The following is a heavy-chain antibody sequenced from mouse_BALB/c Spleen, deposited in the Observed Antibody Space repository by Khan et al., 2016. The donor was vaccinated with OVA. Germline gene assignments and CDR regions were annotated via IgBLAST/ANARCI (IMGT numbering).Heavy chain of an antibody. D-gene: IGHD4-1*01. CDR3: ARGELGGDAMDY. Sequence: QIQLVQSGPELKKPGETVKISCKASGYTFTNYGMNWVKQAPGKGLKWMGWINTYTGEPTYADDFKGRFAFSLETSASTAYLQINNPKNEDTATYFCARGELGGDAMDYWGQGTSVTVSS. CDR2: INTYTGEP. J-gene: IGHJ4*01. CDR1: GYTFTNYG. V-gene: IGHV9-3-1*01.